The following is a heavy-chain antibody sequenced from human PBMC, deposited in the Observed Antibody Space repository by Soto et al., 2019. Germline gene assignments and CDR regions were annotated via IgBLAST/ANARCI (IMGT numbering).Heavy chain of an antibody. CDR3: SRRSSGWYFDY. CDR1: GFTFSSYA. Sequence: EVQLLESGGGLVQPGGSLRLSCAASGFTFSSYAVSWVRQAPGKGLEWVSVISGSGDSTYYADSVKGRFTISRDNSKNPLYRQMNSRRAEDTAVYYCSRRSSGWYFDYWGQGTLVTVSS. D-gene: IGHD6-19*01. V-gene: IGHV3-23*01. J-gene: IGHJ4*02. CDR2: ISGSGDST.